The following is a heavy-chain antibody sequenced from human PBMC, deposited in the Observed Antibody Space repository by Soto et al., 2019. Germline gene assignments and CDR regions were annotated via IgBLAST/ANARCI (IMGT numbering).Heavy chain of an antibody. D-gene: IGHD5-18*01. CDR1: GYTFPRYE. V-gene: IGHV1-8*01. J-gene: IGHJ4*02. Sequence: ASVKVSWKASGYTFPRYEINWVRQAPGQGLEWMGWMNPNTGNTGYAHQFQGRVTMTRDTSISTAYMELSRLRSEDTAVYYCASSGGNTYAPWSLDYWRQGTLVTLSS. CDR2: MNPNTGNT. CDR3: ASSGGNTYAPWSLDY.